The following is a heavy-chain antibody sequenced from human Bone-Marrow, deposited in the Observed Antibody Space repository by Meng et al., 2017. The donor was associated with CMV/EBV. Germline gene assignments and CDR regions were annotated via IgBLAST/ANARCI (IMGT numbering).Heavy chain of an antibody. D-gene: IGHD2-2*01. CDR3: AREVVVPAAIGYYYYGMDV. CDR1: GFTFSSYA. CDR2: ISYDGSNK. V-gene: IGHV3-30-3*01. Sequence: WSLILSCASSGFTFSSYAMHWVRQAPGKGLEWVAVISYDGSNKYYADSVKGRFTISRDNSKNTLYLQMNSLRAEDTAVYYCAREVVVPAAIGYYYYGMDVWGQGTTVTVSS. J-gene: IGHJ6*02.